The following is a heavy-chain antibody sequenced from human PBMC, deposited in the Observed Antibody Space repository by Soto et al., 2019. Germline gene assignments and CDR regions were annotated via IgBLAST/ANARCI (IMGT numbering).Heavy chain of an antibody. CDR3: ARIRTYDTSGYYSSFYFDN. CDR1: RGSISTSGYS. J-gene: IGHJ4*02. CDR2: IYHSGSA. V-gene: IGHV4-30-2*01. Sequence: SETLSLTCTVSRGSISTSGYSWGWIRQPPGKGLEWIGYIYHSGSAYYNPSLKSRVIISVDRSKNQFSLRLSSVTAADTAVYYCARIRTYDTSGYYSSFYFDNWGQGTLVTVSS. D-gene: IGHD3-22*01.